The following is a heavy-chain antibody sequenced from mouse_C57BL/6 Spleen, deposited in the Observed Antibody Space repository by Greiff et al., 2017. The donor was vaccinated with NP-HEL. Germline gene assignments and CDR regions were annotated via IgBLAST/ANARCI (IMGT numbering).Heavy chain of an antibody. V-gene: IGHV1-19*01. J-gene: IGHJ2*01. CDR1: GYTFTDYY. CDR2: INPYNGGT. D-gene: IGHD2-5*01. CDR3: ARSSNIYFDY. Sequence: EVQLQQSGPVLVKPGASVKMSCKASGYTFTDYYMNWVKQSHGKSLEWIGVINPYNGGTSYNQKFKGKATLTVDKSSSTAYMELNSLTSEDSAVYYCARSSNIYFDYWGQGTTLTVSS.